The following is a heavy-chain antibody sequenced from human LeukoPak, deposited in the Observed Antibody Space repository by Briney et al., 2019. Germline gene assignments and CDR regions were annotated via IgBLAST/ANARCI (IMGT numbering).Heavy chain of an antibody. Sequence: GGSLRLSCAASGFTFSSYWMSWVRQAPGKGLEWVANIKQDGSEKYYVDSVKGRFTISRDNAKNSLYLQMNSLRAEDTAVYYCARGHYCTNGVCYTKNWFDPWGQGTLVTVSS. J-gene: IGHJ5*02. D-gene: IGHD2-8*01. CDR1: GFTFSSYW. CDR3: ARGHYCTNGVCYTKNWFDP. CDR2: IKQDGSEK. V-gene: IGHV3-7*01.